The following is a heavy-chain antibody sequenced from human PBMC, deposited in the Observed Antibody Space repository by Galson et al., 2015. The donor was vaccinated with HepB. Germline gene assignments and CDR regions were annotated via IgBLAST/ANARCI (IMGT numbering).Heavy chain of an antibody. Sequence: SVKVSCKASGYTFTSYYMHWVRQPPGQGLEWMGIINPSGGSTSYAQKFQGRVTMTRDTSTSTVYMELSSLRSEDTAVYYCASLDYYGSGSYPARDYWGQGTLVTVSS. CDR1: GYTFTSYY. V-gene: IGHV1-46*03. J-gene: IGHJ4*02. D-gene: IGHD3-10*01. CDR2: INPSGGST. CDR3: ASLDYYGSGSYPARDY.